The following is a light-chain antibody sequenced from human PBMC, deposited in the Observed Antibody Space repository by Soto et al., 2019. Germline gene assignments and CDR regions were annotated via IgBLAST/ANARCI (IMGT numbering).Light chain of an antibody. CDR1: NSDVGGYNY. V-gene: IGLV2-14*03. Sequence: QSVLTQPASVSGSPGQSINISCPRTNSDVGGYNYVSWYQHHPGKAPKLIIYDVSNRPSGVSNPFSGSKSGNTASLTISGLQPEDEADYYCSSYTTSNTRQIVFGTGTKVTVL. CDR3: SSYTTSNTRQIV. J-gene: IGLJ1*01. CDR2: DVS.